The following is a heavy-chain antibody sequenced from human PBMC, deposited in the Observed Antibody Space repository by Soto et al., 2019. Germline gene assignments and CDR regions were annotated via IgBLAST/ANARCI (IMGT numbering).Heavy chain of an antibody. Sequence: GGSLRLSCVVTGLNFDDFAMHWVRQAPGKGLEWVSGITWNSRVLAYADSVKGRFTISRDNARNSLYLQMDSLRDEDTALYYCAKGRYDFWSPYYFDSWGQGTLVTVSS. CDR2: ITWNSRVL. V-gene: IGHV3-9*01. CDR3: AKGRYDFWSPYYFDS. J-gene: IGHJ4*02. D-gene: IGHD3-3*01. CDR1: GLNFDDFA.